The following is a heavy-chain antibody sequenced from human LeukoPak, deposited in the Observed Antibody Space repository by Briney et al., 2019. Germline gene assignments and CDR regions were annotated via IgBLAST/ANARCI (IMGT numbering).Heavy chain of an antibody. CDR2: INHSGST. Sequence: PSETLSLTCAVYVGSFSGYYWSGIRQPPGKGLEWIGEINHSGSTNYNPSLKSRVTISVDTSKKQFSLPLSSVTAADTAVYYCARGRRWSYYFDYWGQGTLVTVSS. CDR1: VGSFSGYY. CDR3: ARGRRWSYYFDY. J-gene: IGHJ4*02. V-gene: IGHV4-34*01. D-gene: IGHD1-26*01.